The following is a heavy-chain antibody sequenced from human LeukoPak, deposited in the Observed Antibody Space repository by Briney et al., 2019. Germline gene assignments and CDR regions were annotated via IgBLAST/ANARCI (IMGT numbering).Heavy chain of an antibody. CDR2: IGGSGGST. J-gene: IGHJ6*03. CDR1: GLTFNIYA. V-gene: IGHV3-23*01. D-gene: IGHD2-15*01. CDR3: ANGGGSGGSWSHYYYMDV. Sequence: GGSLRLSCAASGLTFNIYAMSWVRQAPGKGLEWVSTIGGSGGSTYYADSVNGRFTISRDNSNNTLYLQMNSRTAEDTAVYYCANGGGSGGSWSHYYYMDVWGKGTTVTVSS.